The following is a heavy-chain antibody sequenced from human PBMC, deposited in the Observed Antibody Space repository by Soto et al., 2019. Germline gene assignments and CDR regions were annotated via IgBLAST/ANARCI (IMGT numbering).Heavy chain of an antibody. CDR1: GFTFDDYA. CDR3: AKASAPDYYDSSWGYFDY. V-gene: IGHV3-9*01. Sequence: EVQLVESGGGLVQPGRSLRLSCAASGFTFDDYAMHWVRQAPGKGLEWVSGISWNSGSIGYADSVKGRFTISRDNAKNSLYLQMNSLRSEDTGLYYCAKASAPDYYDSSWGYFDYWGQGTLVTVSS. J-gene: IGHJ4*02. D-gene: IGHD3-22*01. CDR2: ISWNSGSI.